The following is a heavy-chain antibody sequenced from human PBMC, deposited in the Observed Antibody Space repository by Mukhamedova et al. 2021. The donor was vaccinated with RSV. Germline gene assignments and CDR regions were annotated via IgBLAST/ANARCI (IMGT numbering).Heavy chain of an antibody. CDR3: ARDISSSGWPESFDI. CDR2: ISSSSSYT. V-gene: IGHV3-11*06. J-gene: IGHJ3*02. Sequence: VSYISSSSSYTNYADSVKGRFTISRDNAKNSLYLQMNSLRAEDTAVYYCARDISSSGWPESFDIWGQGTMVTVPS. D-gene: IGHD6-19*01.